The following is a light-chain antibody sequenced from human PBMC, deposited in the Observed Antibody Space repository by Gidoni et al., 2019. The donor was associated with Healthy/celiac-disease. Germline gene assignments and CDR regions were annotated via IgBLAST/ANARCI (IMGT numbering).Light chain of an antibody. CDR1: QSVSSSY. Sequence: EIVLTQSPGTLSLSPGERATLSCRASQSVSSSYLAWYQQKPGQAPRLLIYGASSRATGIPDRFSGSGSGTDFTLTISRLEPEDFAVYYCQQYGSSPFTFXGXTKVVIK. CDR3: QQYGSSPFT. V-gene: IGKV3-20*01. J-gene: IGKJ4*01. CDR2: GAS.